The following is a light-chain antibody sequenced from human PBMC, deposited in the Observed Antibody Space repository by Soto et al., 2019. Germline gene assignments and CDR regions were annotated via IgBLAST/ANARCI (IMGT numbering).Light chain of an antibody. J-gene: IGKJ4*01. CDR1: QSVASK. CDR2: GAS. V-gene: IGKV3D-15*01. Sequence: DTVMTQSPATLSVSPGERATLSCRASQSVASKLAWYQQKLGQAPKLLIYGASTRDTGIPARFSGSGSGTEFSITISNLQSEDFAVYYCKKYNNWPLTFGGGTKVEIK. CDR3: KKYNNWPLT.